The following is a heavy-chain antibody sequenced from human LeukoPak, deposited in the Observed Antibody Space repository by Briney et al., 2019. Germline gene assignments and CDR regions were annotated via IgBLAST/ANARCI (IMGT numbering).Heavy chain of an antibody. D-gene: IGHD4-17*01. J-gene: IGHJ5*02. Sequence: GGSLRLSCAASGFNFSSYWMHWVRQAPGKGLVWVSRINSDGSSTSYADSVKGRFTISRDNAKNTLYLQMNSLRAEDTAVYYCARDRRRGHYGDPDNWFDPWGQGTLVTVSS. V-gene: IGHV3-74*01. CDR2: INSDGSST. CDR3: ARDRRRGHYGDPDNWFDP. CDR1: GFNFSSYW.